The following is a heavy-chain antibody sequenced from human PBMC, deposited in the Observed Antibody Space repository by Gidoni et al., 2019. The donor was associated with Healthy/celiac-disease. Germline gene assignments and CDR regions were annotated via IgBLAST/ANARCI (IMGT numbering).Heavy chain of an antibody. V-gene: IGHV4-61*02. J-gene: IGHJ4*02. CDR3: ARYDSSGWSYYFDY. CDR1: GRSISSGSYY. D-gene: IGHD6-19*01. Sequence: QVQLQESGPGLVKPSQTLSLTCTVSGRSISSGSYYWSWIRQPAGQGLEWIGRIYTSGSTNYNPSLKSRVTISVDTSKNQFSLKLSSVTAADTAVYYCARYDSSGWSYYFDYWGQGTLVTVSS. CDR2: IYTSGST.